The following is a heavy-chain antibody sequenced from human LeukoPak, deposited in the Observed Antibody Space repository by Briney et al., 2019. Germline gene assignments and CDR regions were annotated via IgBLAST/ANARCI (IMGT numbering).Heavy chain of an antibody. CDR1: GFTVSSNY. Sequence: GGSLRLSCAASGFTVSSNYMSWVRQAPGKGLEWVSVIYSGGSTYYADSVKGRFTISRDSSKNTLYLQMNSLRAEDTAVYYCARLYYYGSGSYFYFDYWGQGTLVTVSS. J-gene: IGHJ4*02. D-gene: IGHD3-10*01. CDR3: ARLYYYGSGSYFYFDY. CDR2: IYSGGST. V-gene: IGHV3-66*01.